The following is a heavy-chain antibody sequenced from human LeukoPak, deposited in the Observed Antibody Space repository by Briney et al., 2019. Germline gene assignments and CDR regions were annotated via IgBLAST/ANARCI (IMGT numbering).Heavy chain of an antibody. D-gene: IGHD3-22*01. CDR1: GGSISSGTYY. J-gene: IGHJ2*01. V-gene: IGHV4-31*03. Sequence: SETLSLTCTVSGGSISSGTYYWGWIRQPPGKGLEWIGYIYYSGTTYYNPSLKSRVTISVDTSKNQFSLKLSSVAAADTAVYYCARGGLTLYWYFDLWGRGTLVTVSS. CDR2: IYYSGTT. CDR3: ARGGLTLYWYFDL.